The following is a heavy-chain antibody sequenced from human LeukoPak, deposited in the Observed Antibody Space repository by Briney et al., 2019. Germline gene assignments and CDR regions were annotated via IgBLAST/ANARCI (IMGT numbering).Heavy chain of an antibody. CDR3: ARVPVAGGGY. CDR2: INHSGST. Sequence: SETLSLTCAVYGGSFSGYYWSWIRQPPGKGLEWIGEINHSGSTNYNPSLKSRVTISVDTSKNQFSLKLSSVTAADTAVYYCARVPVAGGGYWGQGTLVTVSS. V-gene: IGHV4-34*01. D-gene: IGHD6-19*01. J-gene: IGHJ4*02. CDR1: GGSFSGYY.